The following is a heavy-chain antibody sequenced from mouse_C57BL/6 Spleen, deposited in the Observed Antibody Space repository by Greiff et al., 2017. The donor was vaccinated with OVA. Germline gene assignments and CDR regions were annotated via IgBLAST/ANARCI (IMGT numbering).Heavy chain of an antibody. V-gene: IGHV1-18*01. CDR1: GYTFTDYN. Sequence: EVQLQQSGPELVKPGASVKIPCKASGYTFTDYNMDWVKQSHGKSLEWIGDINPNNGGTIYNQKFKGKATLTVEKSSSTAYMELRSLTSEDTAVYYCARRGSNYVAWFAYWGQGTLVTVSA. CDR3: ARRGSNYVAWFAY. CDR2: INPNNGGT. J-gene: IGHJ3*01. D-gene: IGHD2-5*01.